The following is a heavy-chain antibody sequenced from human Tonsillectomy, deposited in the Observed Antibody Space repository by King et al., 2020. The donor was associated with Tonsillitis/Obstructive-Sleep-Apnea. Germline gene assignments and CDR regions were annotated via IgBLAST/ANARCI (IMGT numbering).Heavy chain of an antibody. Sequence: QLQESGPGLVKPLQTLSLTCTVSGGSISSGGYYWSWIRQHPGKGLEWIGYIYYSGSTYYNPSLKSRVTISVDTSKNQFSLKLSSVTAADTAVYYCARVIRSSGYYFDYWGQGTLVTVSS. CDR2: IYYSGST. V-gene: IGHV4-31*03. D-gene: IGHD3-22*01. CDR3: ARVIRSSGYYFDY. J-gene: IGHJ4*02. CDR1: GGSISSGGYY.